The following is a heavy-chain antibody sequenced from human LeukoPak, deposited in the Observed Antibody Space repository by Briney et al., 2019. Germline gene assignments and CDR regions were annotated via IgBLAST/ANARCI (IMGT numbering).Heavy chain of an antibody. Sequence: GGSLRLSCAASGFTFSSYEMNWVRQAPGKGLEWVSYISSSSSTIYYADSVKGRFTISRDNAKNSLYLQMNSLRAEDTAVYYCARVGTIFGVVSTGNHFDSMGPGTLVT. CDR2: ISSSSSTI. J-gene: IGHJ4*02. CDR1: GFTFSSYE. V-gene: IGHV3-48*01. D-gene: IGHD3-3*01. CDR3: ARVGTIFGVVSTGNHFDS.